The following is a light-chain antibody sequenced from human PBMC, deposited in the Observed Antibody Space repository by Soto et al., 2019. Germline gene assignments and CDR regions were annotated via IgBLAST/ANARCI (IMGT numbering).Light chain of an antibody. CDR2: DVS. J-gene: IGLJ1*01. CDR3: SSYASSGTRV. Sequence: QSALTQPASVSGSPGQSITISCTGTSSDVGGYNYVSWYQQHPGKAPKLMIYDVSNRPSGVSNRFSGSKSGNTASLTISGLQAEDEADYYCSSYASSGTRVFGTGPKVTVL. CDR1: SSDVGGYNY. V-gene: IGLV2-14*01.